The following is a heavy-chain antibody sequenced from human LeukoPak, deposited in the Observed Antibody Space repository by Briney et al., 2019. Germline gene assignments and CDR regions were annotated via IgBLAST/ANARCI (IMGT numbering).Heavy chain of an antibody. CDR2: INHSGST. V-gene: IGHV4-34*01. CDR1: GGSFSGHY. D-gene: IGHD3-22*01. Sequence: PSETLSLTCAVYGGSFSGHYWSWIRQPPGKGLEWIGEINHSGSTNYNPSLKSRVTISVDTSKNQFSLKLSSVTAADTAVYYCARTPSYYYDSSGYSPRFDYWGQGTLVTVSS. CDR3: ARTPSYYYDSSGYSPRFDY. J-gene: IGHJ4*02.